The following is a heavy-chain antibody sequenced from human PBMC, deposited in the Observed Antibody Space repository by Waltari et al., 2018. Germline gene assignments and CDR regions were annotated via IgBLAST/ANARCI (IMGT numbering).Heavy chain of an antibody. J-gene: IGHJ4*02. CDR3: SRLKYYYDDNGDYYSYFDF. D-gene: IGHD3-22*01. V-gene: IGHV1-3*01. Sequence: QVQFVQSGAEVKKPGASVKISCKISGYSFTTYPIHWVRQAPGQGLEWMAWINGERGKTEFLRNVQGRVTISRDTTGGSGLLGLRELRFEEAAVYYWSRLKYYYDDNGDYYSYFDFWGQGTLVTVSS. CDR1: GYSFTTYP. CDR2: INGERGKT.